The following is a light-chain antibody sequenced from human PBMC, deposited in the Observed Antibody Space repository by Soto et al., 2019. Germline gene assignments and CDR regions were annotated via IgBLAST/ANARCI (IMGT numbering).Light chain of an antibody. CDR3: QQYGRSPWT. V-gene: IGKV3-20*01. CDR2: GAS. CDR1: QSVSSSS. J-gene: IGKJ1*01. Sequence: EIVLTQSPGTLSLSPGQRATLSCRASQSVSSSSLAWYQQRPGQAPRLLIYGASSEATDIPDRFSGSGSGTDFTLTISRLEPEDFAVYYCQQYGRSPWTFGQGTKVEIK.